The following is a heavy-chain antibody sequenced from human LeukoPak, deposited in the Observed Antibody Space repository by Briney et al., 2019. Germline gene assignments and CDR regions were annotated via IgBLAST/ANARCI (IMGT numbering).Heavy chain of an antibody. V-gene: IGHV6-1*01. CDR3: AREITMVREPGNWFDP. Sequence: SQTLSLTCAISGDSVSRNSAAWNWIRQSPSRGLEWLGRTYYRSKWYNDYAVSVKSRITINPDTSKNQFSLQLNSVTPEDTAVYYCAREITMVREPGNWFDPWGQGTLVTVSS. CDR2: TYYRSKWYN. CDR1: GDSVSRNSAA. D-gene: IGHD3-10*01. J-gene: IGHJ5*02.